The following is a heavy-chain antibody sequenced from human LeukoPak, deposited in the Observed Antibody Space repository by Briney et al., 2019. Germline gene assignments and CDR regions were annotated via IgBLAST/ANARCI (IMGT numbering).Heavy chain of an antibody. CDR2: FHYTRNT. J-gene: IGHJ4*02. D-gene: IGHD6-13*01. CDR3: ARRARATAGGEYFDY. Sequence: PSETLSLTCTVSGSSMNNYYWTWIRQSPGKGLEWIGYFHYTRNTNYNPSLRGRVTMSADTSKNQFSLKLNSVTAADTAVYYCARRARATAGGEYFDYWGQGTLVTVSS. CDR1: GSSMNNYY. V-gene: IGHV4-59*08.